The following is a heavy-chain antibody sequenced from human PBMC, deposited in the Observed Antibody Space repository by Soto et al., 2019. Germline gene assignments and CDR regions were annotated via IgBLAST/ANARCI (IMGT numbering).Heavy chain of an antibody. CDR1: GLSIINNY. D-gene: IGHD4-4*01. CDR2: LYTGGGGST. Sequence: EVQLVESGGGLVQPGGSLRLSCAASGLSIINNYMTWVRQAPGKGLEWVSVLYTGGGGSTYYADSVKGRFTISRDNAKNTLYLQMNSLRAEDTAVYYCARDFNYRQFDSWGQGALVTVSS. CDR3: ARDFNYRQFDS. J-gene: IGHJ4*02. V-gene: IGHV3-66*01.